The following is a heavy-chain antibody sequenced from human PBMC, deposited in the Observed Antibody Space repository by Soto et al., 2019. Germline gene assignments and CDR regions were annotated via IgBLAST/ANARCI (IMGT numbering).Heavy chain of an antibody. D-gene: IGHD6-19*01. CDR2: LIPILGTT. CDR3: ARASGYVSGWYHDY. V-gene: IGHV1-69*13. Sequence: SVKVSCKASVGTFSSDAVSWVRQAPGQGLEWMGGLIPILGTTHYAQKFQGRVTITADESTNTAYMELSSLRSDDTAVYYCARASGYVSGWYHDYWGQGTRVTVSS. CDR1: VGTFSSDA. J-gene: IGHJ4*02.